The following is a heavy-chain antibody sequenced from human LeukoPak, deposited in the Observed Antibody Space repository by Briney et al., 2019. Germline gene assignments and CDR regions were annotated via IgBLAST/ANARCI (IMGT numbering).Heavy chain of an antibody. CDR2: IYTSGSA. Sequence: SETLSLTCTVSGGSISSYYWSWIRQPAGKGLKWTGRIYTSGSANYNPSLRSRVTMSVDTSKNQFSLKLSSVTAADTAVYYCARGGAAAGPQDAFDIWGQGTMVTVSS. V-gene: IGHV4-4*07. J-gene: IGHJ3*02. CDR3: ARGGAAAGPQDAFDI. CDR1: GGSISSYY. D-gene: IGHD6-13*01.